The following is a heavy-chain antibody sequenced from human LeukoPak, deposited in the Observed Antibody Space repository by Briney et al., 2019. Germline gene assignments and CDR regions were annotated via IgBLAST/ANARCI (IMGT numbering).Heavy chain of an antibody. CDR1: GFTFSSYA. Sequence: GGSLRLSCAASGFTFSSYAMSWVRQAPGKGLEWVSAVSGSGGSTYYADSVKGRFTISRDNSKNTLYLQMNSLRAEDTAVYYCAKGREYYYDSSGYSWGQGTMVTVSS. J-gene: IGHJ3*01. CDR2: VSGSGGST. D-gene: IGHD3-22*01. V-gene: IGHV3-23*01. CDR3: AKGREYYYDSSGYS.